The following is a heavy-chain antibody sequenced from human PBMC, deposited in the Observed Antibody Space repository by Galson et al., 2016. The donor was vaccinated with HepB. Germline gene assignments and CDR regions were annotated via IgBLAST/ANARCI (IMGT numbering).Heavy chain of an antibody. CDR1: GFTFGDYG. J-gene: IGHJ2*01. CDR2: IRSKGYGGTP. CDR3: STDRAGNWYSGP. D-gene: IGHD3-10*01. Sequence: SLRLSCAASGFTFGDYGMTWFRQAPGKGLEWVSFIRSKGYGGTPEYAASVKGRFTISRDDSKSTAYLQMNSLKTDDTAVYYCSTDRAGNWYSGPWGRGTLGAVSS. V-gene: IGHV3-49*03.